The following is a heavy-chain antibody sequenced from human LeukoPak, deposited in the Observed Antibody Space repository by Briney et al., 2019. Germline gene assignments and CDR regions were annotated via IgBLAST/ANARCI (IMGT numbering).Heavy chain of an antibody. CDR2: INQDGSVK. D-gene: IGHD5-12*01. CDR3: ARVGYSGWNLEY. Sequence: PGGSLRLSCAASGFIFRSYWMSWVRQAPGKGLEWVANINQDGSVKYYVDSVKGRFTISRDNAKNSLYVEMNSLRDEDTAVYYCARVGYSGWNLEYWGQGTLVTVSS. CDR1: GFIFRSYW. V-gene: IGHV3-7*01. J-gene: IGHJ4*02.